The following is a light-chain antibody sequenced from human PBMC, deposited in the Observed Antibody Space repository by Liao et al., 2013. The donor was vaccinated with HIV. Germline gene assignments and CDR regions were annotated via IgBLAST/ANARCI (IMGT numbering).Light chain of an antibody. CDR1: YIGSKS. J-gene: IGLJ2*01. CDR3: QAWDSSAAVV. V-gene: IGLV3-21*01. CDR2: QNT. Sequence: SYVLIQPPSVSVAPGETARITCGGNYIGSKSVHWYQQRPGQSPVLVIYQNTKRPSGIPERFSGSNSGNTATLTISGTQAMDEADYFCQAWDSSAAVVFGGGTTLTVL.